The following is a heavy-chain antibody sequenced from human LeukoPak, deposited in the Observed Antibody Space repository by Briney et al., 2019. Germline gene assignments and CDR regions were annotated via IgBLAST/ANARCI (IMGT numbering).Heavy chain of an antibody. Sequence: EASVKVSCKASGYTFTGYYMHWVRQAPGQGLEWMGWINPNSGGTNYAQKFQGRVTMTRDTSISTAYMELSRLRSDDTAVYYCARVGPRFESIPSWFDPWGQGTLVTVSS. V-gene: IGHV1-2*02. CDR1: GYTFTGYY. D-gene: IGHD6-6*01. CDR2: INPNSGGT. J-gene: IGHJ5*02. CDR3: ARVGPRFESIPSWFDP.